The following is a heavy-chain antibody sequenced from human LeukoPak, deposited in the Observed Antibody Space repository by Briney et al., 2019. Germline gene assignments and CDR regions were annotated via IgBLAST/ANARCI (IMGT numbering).Heavy chain of an antibody. CDR3: AGHRYSAYDSAQWLVLCFFSY. J-gene: IGHJ4*02. CDR2: ISAYNGNT. V-gene: IGHV1-18*04. Sequence: GASVKVSCKASGYTFTSYGISWVRQAPGQGLEWMGWISAYNGNTNYAQKLQGRVTMTTDTSTSTAYMELRSLRSDDTSVYYCAGHRYSAYDSAQWLVLCFFSYSGPGTLVTVSS. D-gene: IGHD5-12*01. CDR1: GYTFTSYG.